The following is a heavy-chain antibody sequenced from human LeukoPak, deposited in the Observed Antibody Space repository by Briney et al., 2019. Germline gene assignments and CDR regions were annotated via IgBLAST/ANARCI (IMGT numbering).Heavy chain of an antibody. V-gene: IGHV3-7*01. CDR3: ADVDASA. Sequence: GGSLRLSCAASGFTFSNCWMSWVRRAPGKGLEWVASIIPDGSAKFYVDSVKGRFTISRDNAKSSLYLQVNSLRVEDTAVYYCADVDASAWGQGTLVTVSS. CDR1: GFTFSNCW. D-gene: IGHD2-15*01. J-gene: IGHJ5*02. CDR2: IIPDGSAK.